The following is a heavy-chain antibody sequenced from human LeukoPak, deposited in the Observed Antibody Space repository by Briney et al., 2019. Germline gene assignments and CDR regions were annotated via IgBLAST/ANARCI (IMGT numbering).Heavy chain of an antibody. V-gene: IGHV4-31*03. J-gene: IGHJ6*03. CDR3: ARVYTAAGTFYYYYMDV. D-gene: IGHD6-13*01. CDR2: IYYSGST. CDR1: GGSISSGGYY. Sequence: SETLSLTCTVSGGSISSGGYYWRWIRQHPGKGLEWIGYIYYSGSTYYNPSLKSRVTISVDTSKNQFSLKLSSVTAADTAVYYCARVYTAAGTFYYYYMDVWGKGTTVNVSS.